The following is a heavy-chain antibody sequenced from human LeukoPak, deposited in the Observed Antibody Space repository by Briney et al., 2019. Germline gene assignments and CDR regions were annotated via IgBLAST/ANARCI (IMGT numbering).Heavy chain of an antibody. CDR3: ARDGTSSGYVYYMDV. J-gene: IGHJ6*03. V-gene: IGHV1-8*01. Sequence: ASVKVSCKASGYTFTSYDINWVRQATGQGLEWMGWMNPNSGNTGYAQKFQGRVTMTRNTSISTAYMELSSLRSEDTAVYYCARDGTSSGYVYYMDVWGKGTTVTVSS. D-gene: IGHD3-22*01. CDR2: MNPNSGNT. CDR1: GYTFTSYD.